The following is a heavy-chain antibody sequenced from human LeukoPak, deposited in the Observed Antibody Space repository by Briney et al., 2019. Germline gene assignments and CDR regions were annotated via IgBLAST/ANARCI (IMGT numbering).Heavy chain of an antibody. D-gene: IGHD1-26*01. J-gene: IGHJ4*02. CDR2: IYYSGST. V-gene: IGHV4-59*01. Sequence: SETLSLTCTASGVSISSYYWSWIRQPPGKGLEWMGYIYYSGSTNYNPSLQSRVPISVDTSKNQFSLKLSSVPAADTAVYYCARVGGGSYSYFDSWGQGTLVTVSS. CDR1: GVSISSYY. CDR3: ARVGGGSYSYFDS.